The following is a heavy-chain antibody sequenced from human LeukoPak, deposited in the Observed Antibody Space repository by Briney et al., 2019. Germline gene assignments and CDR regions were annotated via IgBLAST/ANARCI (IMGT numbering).Heavy chain of an antibody. CDR3: ARGSSYYGSGSYYNQGWFDP. CDR2: IYHSGST. CDR1: GYSISSGYY. J-gene: IGHJ5*02. Sequence: KPSETLSLTCAVSGYSISSGYYWGWIRQPPGKGLEWIGSIYHSGSTYYNPSLKSRVTISVDTSKNQFSLKLSSVTAADTAVYYCARGSSYYGSGSYYNQGWFDPWGQGTLVTVSS. V-gene: IGHV4-38-2*01. D-gene: IGHD3-10*01.